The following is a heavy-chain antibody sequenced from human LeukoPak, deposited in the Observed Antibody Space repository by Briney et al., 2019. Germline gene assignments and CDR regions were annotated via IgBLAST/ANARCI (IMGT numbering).Heavy chain of an antibody. V-gene: IGHV3-30-3*01. Sequence: GRSLRLSCAASGFTFSPYAMHWVRQAPGKGLEWVAFISNDGSNKYYADSVRGRFTISRDNSKNTLYLQMNSLRAEDTAVYYCAKDGYSSGWLGIYYFDYWGQGTLVTVSS. CDR1: GFTFSPYA. CDR3: AKDGYSSGWLGIYYFDY. J-gene: IGHJ4*02. CDR2: ISNDGSNK. D-gene: IGHD6-19*01.